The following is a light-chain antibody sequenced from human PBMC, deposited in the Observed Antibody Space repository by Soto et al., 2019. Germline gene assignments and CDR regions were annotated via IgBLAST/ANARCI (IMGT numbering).Light chain of an antibody. CDR2: AAS. V-gene: IGKV1-39*01. Sequence: DIQMTQSPSSLSASVGDRVTITCRASQSISTNLNWYQQKPAKTPNLLIYAASSLQSGVPSRFGGSGSGTDFTLTITSLQPEDFATYYCQQSYTALWTFGQGTKVEI. J-gene: IGKJ1*01. CDR3: QQSYTALWT. CDR1: QSISTN.